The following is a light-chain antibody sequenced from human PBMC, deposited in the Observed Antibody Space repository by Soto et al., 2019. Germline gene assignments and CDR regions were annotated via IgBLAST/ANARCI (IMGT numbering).Light chain of an antibody. J-gene: IGKJ1*01. CDR3: QQSNDWPRT. V-gene: IGKV3-15*01. CDR1: QSISTY. Sequence: EIVMTQSPAALSVSPGDRATLSCRASQSISTYLAWYQHKPGQAPRLLIYGASTRATGIPARFSGSGSGTEFTLTIASLQSEDFAVYYCQQSNDWPRTFGQGTKVEIK. CDR2: GAS.